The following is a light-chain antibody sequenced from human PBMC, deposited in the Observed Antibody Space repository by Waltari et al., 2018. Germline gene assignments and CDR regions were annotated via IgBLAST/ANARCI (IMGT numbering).Light chain of an antibody. J-gene: IGKJ2*01. Sequence: EIVLTQSPDTLSLSPGDRATLSCRASQSVRSSYLAWYQQKPGQAPRLLIYCPSSRATGIPDRFSGSWSGTDFTLTISRLEPEDFAVYYGQQYGSSPAYTFGQGTRLEIK. CDR1: QSVRSSY. V-gene: IGKV3-20*01. CDR3: QQYGSSPAYT. CDR2: CPS.